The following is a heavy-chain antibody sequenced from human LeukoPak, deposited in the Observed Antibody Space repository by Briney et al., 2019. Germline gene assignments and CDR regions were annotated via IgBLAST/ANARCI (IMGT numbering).Heavy chain of an antibody. J-gene: IGHJ4*02. CDR2: IYSGGST. CDR3: ATIDY. Sequence: GGSLRLSCPASRFTVSSNYMTWVRQAAGKGLEWVSVIYSGGSTYYADSVKGRFTISRDNSKNTLYLQMNSLRAEDTAVYYCATIDYWGQGTLVTVSS. V-gene: IGHV3-66*01. CDR1: RFTVSSNY.